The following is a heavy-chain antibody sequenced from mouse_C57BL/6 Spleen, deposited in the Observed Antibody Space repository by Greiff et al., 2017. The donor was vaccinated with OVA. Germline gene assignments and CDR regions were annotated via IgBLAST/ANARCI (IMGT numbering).Heavy chain of an antibody. V-gene: IGHV1-69*01. D-gene: IGHD2-1*01. Sequence: QVQLQQPGAELVMPGASVKLSCKASGYTFTSYWMHWVKQRPGQGLEWIGEIDPSDSYTNYNQKFKGKSTLTVDKSSSTAYMQLSSLTSEDSAVYYCARGNGNYWDFDVWGTGTTVTVSS. CDR1: GYTFTSYW. CDR3: ARGNGNYWDFDV. J-gene: IGHJ1*03. CDR2: IDPSDSYT.